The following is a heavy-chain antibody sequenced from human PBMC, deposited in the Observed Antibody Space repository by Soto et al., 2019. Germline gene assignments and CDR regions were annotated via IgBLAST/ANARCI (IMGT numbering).Heavy chain of an antibody. J-gene: IGHJ6*02. D-gene: IGHD2-2*01. CDR2: INPSGGST. V-gene: IGHV1-46*01. CDR1: GYTFTSYY. CDR3: ARVLAIVVGPAAGGGYYGMDV. Sequence: ASVKVSCKASGYTFTSYYMHWVRQAPGQGLEWMGIINPSGGSTSYAQKFQGRVTMTRDTSTSTVYMELSSLRSEDTAVYYCARVLAIVVGPAAGGGYYGMDVWGQGTTVTVSS.